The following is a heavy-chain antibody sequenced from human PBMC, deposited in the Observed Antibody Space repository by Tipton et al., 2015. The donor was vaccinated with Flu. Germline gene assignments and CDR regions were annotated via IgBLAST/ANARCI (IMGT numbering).Heavy chain of an antibody. V-gene: IGHV3-21*01. J-gene: IGHJ3*02. Sequence: SLRLSCAASGFTFSYYGMNWVRLAPGKGLEWVSFISSSGSHIYYAGSVRGRFTVSRDDAKNSLYLQMSSLRAEDTAIYYCAREWVDYCDSTEGDALDIWGQGTMVTVSS. D-gene: IGHD2/OR15-2a*01. CDR3: AREWVDYCDSTEGDALDI. CDR1: GFTFSYYG. CDR2: ISSSGSHI.